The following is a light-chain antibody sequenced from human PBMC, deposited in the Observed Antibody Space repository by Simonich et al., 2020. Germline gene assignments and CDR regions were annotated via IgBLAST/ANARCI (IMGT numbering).Light chain of an antibody. CDR3: QTWGTGIV. CDR1: SGHSSYA. CDR2: LNSDGSY. J-gene: IGLJ3*02. Sequence: QLVLTQSPSASASLGASVKLTCTLSSGHSSYAIAWHQQQPEKGPRYLMKLNSDGSYSKGDGIPDRFSGSSSGAERYLTLSSLQAEAEADYYCQTWGTGIVFGGGTKLTVL. V-gene: IGLV4-69*01.